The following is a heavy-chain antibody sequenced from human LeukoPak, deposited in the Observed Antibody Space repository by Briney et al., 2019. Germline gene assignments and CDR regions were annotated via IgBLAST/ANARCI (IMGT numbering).Heavy chain of an antibody. CDR2: INPNSGAT. V-gene: IGHV1-2*02. J-gene: IGHJ4*02. Sequence: ASVTVSCKASGYTFTGYYIHWVRQAPGQGLECMGWINPNSGATNYAQKFQGRVTMTRDTSISTAYMEVTRLTSDDTAVYYCAREAPGTYYFDYWGQGTRVTFAS. CDR3: AREAPGTYYFDY. CDR1: GYTFTGYY.